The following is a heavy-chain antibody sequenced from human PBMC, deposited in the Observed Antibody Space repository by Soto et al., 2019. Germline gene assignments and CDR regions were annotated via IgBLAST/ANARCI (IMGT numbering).Heavy chain of an antibody. V-gene: IGHV3-11*01. CDR2: ISSGGITI. CDR3: ARHPGIYSAMDV. J-gene: IGHJ6*02. CDR1: GFTFSDYY. D-gene: IGHD3-10*01. Sequence: PGGSLRLSCAASGFTFSDYYMTWIRQAPGKGLEWLSYISSGGITIYYADSVKGRFTVSRDNAKNSMYLQMNNLRVEDTAVYYCARHPGIYSAMDVWGQGTTVTVYS.